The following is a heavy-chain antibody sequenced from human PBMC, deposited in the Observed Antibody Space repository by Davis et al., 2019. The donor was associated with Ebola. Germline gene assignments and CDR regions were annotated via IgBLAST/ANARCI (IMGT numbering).Heavy chain of an antibody. CDR2: IYPYNGNT. CDR1: GYTFTNYG. V-gene: IGHV1-18*04. D-gene: IGHD3-16*01. J-gene: IGHJ4*02. Sequence: ASVKVSCKASGYTFTNYGITWVRQAPGQGLEWMGWIYPYNGNTHYAQKLQGRVSMTADTSTSTAYVELRSLRSEDTAVYYCARDPWGMEKDSWGQGTLVTISS. CDR3: ARDPWGMEKDS.